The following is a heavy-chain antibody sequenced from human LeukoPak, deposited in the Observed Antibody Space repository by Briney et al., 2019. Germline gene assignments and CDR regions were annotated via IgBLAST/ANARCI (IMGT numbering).Heavy chain of an antibody. V-gene: IGHV1-18*01. Sequence: GASVKVSCKASGYTFTSTGICWVRQAPGQGLEWMGWVSAYNGNTNYAQKFQGRVTMTTDTSTSTAYMELRTLRSDDTAVYYCARDAPQWRNAFDFWGQGTKVTVSS. D-gene: IGHD6-19*01. J-gene: IGHJ3*01. CDR2: VSAYNGNT. CDR3: ARDAPQWRNAFDF. CDR1: GYTFTSTG.